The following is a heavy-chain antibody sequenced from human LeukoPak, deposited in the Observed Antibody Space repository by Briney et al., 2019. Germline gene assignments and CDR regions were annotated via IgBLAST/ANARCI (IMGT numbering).Heavy chain of an antibody. Sequence: SVKVSCKASGYTFTSYDISWVRQAPGQGLEWMGGIIPIFGTANYAQKFQGRVTITTDESTSTAYMELSSLRSEDTAVYYCARAGEYCSSTSCYTFDYWGQGTLVTVSS. D-gene: IGHD2-2*02. V-gene: IGHV1-69*05. CDR3: ARAGEYCSSTSCYTFDY. CDR2: IIPIFGTA. J-gene: IGHJ4*02. CDR1: GYTFTSYD.